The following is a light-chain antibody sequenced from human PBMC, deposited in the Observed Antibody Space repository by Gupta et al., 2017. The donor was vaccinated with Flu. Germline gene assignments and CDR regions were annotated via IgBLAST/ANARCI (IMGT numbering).Light chain of an antibody. CDR2: RVS. CDR1: QSLVHRNGNTY. J-gene: IGKJ1*01. V-gene: IGKV2-30*02. Sequence: DVEMTQSPLSLPATLGQPASISCRSSQSLVHRNGNTYLTWFQQRPGQSPRRLIYRVSNRDSGVPDRFSGSGSGTDFTLKISRVEAEDVGVYYCMQGTHWPTFGQGTKVEIK. CDR3: MQGTHWPT.